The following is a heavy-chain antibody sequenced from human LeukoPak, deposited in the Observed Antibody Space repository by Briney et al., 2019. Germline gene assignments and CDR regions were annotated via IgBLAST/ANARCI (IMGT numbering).Heavy chain of an antibody. CDR3: ARAAPQGYSGYEMDY. V-gene: IGHV4-61*02. Sequence: SQTLSLTCTVSGGSISSGSYYWSWIRQPVGKGLEWIGRIYTSGSTNYNPSLKSRVTISVDTSKNQFSLKLSSVTAADTAVYYCARAAPQGYSGYEMDYWGQGTLVTVSS. J-gene: IGHJ4*02. D-gene: IGHD5-12*01. CDR1: GGSISSGSYY. CDR2: IYTSGST.